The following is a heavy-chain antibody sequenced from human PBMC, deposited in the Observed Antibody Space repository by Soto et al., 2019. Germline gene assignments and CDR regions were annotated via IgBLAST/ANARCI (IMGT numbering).Heavy chain of an antibody. Sequence: GGSLRLSCAASGFTFSSYAMHWVRQAPGKGLEWVAVISYDGSNKYYADSVKGRFTISRDNSKNTLYLQMNSLRAEDTAVYYCARAHNYGDLRGVAYWGQGTLVTVSS. CDR1: GFTFSSYA. V-gene: IGHV3-30-3*01. J-gene: IGHJ4*02. CDR3: ARAHNYGDLRGVAY. D-gene: IGHD4-17*01. CDR2: ISYDGSNK.